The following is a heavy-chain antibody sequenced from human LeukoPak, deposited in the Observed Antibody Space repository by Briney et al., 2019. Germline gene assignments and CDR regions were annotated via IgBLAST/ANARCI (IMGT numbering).Heavy chain of an antibody. J-gene: IGHJ4*02. CDR3: AREAHLPNDKDSSGYYPFDY. V-gene: IGHV1-69*04. CDR2: IIPFVGIV. Sequence: VRVSYTASQGTFASYGASWGRQAPGQRLEWIGKIIPFVGIVKYPQTFPGRVTITADKSSDTAYMKLTRLSSEDTAFYYCAREAHLPNDKDSSGYYPFDYWGQGTLVTVSS. D-gene: IGHD3-22*01. CDR1: QGTFASYG.